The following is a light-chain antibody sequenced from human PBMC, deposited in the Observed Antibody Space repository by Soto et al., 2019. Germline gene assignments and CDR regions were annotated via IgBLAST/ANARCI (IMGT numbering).Light chain of an antibody. V-gene: IGLV2-14*01. CDR3: ASYLTLSPLEV. CDR2: EVR. Sequence: QSALTQPASVSVSPGESITVSCSGSISDIGSHNYVSWYRQYPGEAPRLLIYEVRYPPSGVSSRFSGSKSGTTASLTISGLQAADEADYYCASYLTLSPLEVFGTGTKVTVL. J-gene: IGLJ1*01. CDR1: ISDIGSHNY.